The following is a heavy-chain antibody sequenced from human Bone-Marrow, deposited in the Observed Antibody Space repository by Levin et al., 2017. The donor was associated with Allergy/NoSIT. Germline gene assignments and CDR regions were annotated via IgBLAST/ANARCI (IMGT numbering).Heavy chain of an antibody. CDR1: GGSISSYY. Sequence: SETLSLTCTVSGGSISSYYWSWIRQPPGKGLEWIGYIYYSGSTNYNPSLKSRVTISVDTSKNQFSLKLSSVTAADTAVYYCASSRIAARPSLGHYDYGMDGWGQGTTVTVSS. CDR3: ASSRIAARPSLGHYDYGMDG. V-gene: IGHV4-59*01. J-gene: IGHJ6*02. D-gene: IGHD6-6*01. CDR2: IYYSGST.